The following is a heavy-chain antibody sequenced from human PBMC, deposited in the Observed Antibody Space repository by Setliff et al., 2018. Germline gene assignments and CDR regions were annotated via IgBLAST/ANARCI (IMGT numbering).Heavy chain of an antibody. J-gene: IGHJ5*02. Sequence: GSLRLSCVVSGFTFTDYAMSWVRQAPGKGLEWVSAMSGSGGSINYADSVKGRFTISRDNSKNTLYLQMDSLRDDDTAVYYCAKPTQGQLALGAWGQGTLVTVSS. CDR2: MSGSGGSI. CDR3: AKPTQGQLALGA. CDR1: GFTFTDYA. D-gene: IGHD1-1*01. V-gene: IGHV3-23*01.